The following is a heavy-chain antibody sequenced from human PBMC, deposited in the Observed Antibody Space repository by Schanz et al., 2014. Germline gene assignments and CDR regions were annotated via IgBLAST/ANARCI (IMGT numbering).Heavy chain of an antibody. CDR1: GDSISSAY. J-gene: IGHJ5*02. CDR3: AGVPEPGWFDA. Sequence: QVQLQESGPGLVEPSQTLSLTCTVSGDSISSAYWSWIRQHPGKGLEWFGFIYYRGNTYYNPSLKSRVSRSLDPTKTQFALNQNALTAADTAVYHCAGVPEPGWFDAWGQGTLVTVSS. CDR2: IYYRGNT. V-gene: IGHV4-31*03. D-gene: IGHD1-26*01.